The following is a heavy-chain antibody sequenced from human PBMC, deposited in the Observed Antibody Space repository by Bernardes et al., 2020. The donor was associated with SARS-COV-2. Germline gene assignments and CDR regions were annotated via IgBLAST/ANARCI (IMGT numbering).Heavy chain of an antibody. CDR1: GFTFSNYA. D-gene: IGHD4-17*01. J-gene: IGHJ5*01. V-gene: IGHV3-23*01. CDR2: IYGGAYNT. Sequence: GRSLRLSCAASGFTFSNYAMSWVRQAPGKGLEWVSAIYGGAYNTYYADSVKGRFTISRDNSKNTLYLQMNSLRAEDTALYYCAKERGDYAGYNWFDSWGQGTLVTVSS. CDR3: AKERGDYAGYNWFDS.